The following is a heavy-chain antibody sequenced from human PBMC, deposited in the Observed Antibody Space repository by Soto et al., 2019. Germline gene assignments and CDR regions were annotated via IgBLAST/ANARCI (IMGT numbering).Heavy chain of an antibody. V-gene: IGHV4-39*01. CDR1: GGSISSSSYY. CDR2: IYYSGST. D-gene: IGHD3-9*01. CDR3: ARPGAYYDILTGPNYYGMDV. Sequence: PSETLSLTCTVSGGSISSSSYYWGWIRQPPGKGLEWIGSIYYSGSTYYNPSLKSRVTISVDTSKNQFSLKLSSVTAADTAVYYCARPGAYYDILTGPNYYGMDVWGQGTTVTVSS. J-gene: IGHJ6*02.